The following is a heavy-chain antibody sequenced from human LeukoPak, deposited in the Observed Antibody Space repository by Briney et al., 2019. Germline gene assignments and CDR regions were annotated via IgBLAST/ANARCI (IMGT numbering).Heavy chain of an antibody. CDR1: GYTFTGYY. CDR3: ARDGRMTVANPNYFDS. D-gene: IGHD4/OR15-4a*01. Sequence: ASVKVSCKASGYTFTGYYMHWVRQAPGQGLEWMGIINPGGGSTTYSQKFQDRVTMTRDTSTNTAYMELSSLRSDDTAVYYCARDGRMTVANPNYFDSWGQGTLVTVSS. V-gene: IGHV1-46*01. J-gene: IGHJ4*02. CDR2: INPGGGST.